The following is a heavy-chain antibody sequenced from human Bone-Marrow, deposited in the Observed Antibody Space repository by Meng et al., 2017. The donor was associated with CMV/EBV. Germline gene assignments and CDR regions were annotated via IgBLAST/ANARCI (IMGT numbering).Heavy chain of an antibody. Sequence: SETLSLTCAVYGGSFSGYDWSWSRQPPGKGLEWIGEINHSGSTNYNPSLKSRVTISVDTSKNQFSLKLSSVTAADAAVYYCARLRGSGTYYKVGFDYWGQRTLVTVSS. CDR1: GGSFSGYD. V-gene: IGHV4-34*01. CDR3: ARLRGSGTYYKVGFDY. CDR2: INHSGST. D-gene: IGHD3-10*01. J-gene: IGHJ4*02.